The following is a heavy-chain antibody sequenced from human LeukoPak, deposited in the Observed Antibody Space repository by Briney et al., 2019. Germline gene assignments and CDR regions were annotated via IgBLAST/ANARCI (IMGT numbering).Heavy chain of an antibody. CDR3: AKVRVVFNWNYAYYFDS. Sequence: GGSLRLSCAASEFTFSTYAMHWVRQAPGKGLEWVALISYDGSDEYYAGSVKGRFTISRDNSKNTLYLQMNSLRAEDTAVYYCAKVRVVFNWNYAYYFDSWGQGTLVTVSS. D-gene: IGHD1-7*01. V-gene: IGHV3-30*04. CDR2: ISYDGSDE. CDR1: EFTFSTYA. J-gene: IGHJ4*02.